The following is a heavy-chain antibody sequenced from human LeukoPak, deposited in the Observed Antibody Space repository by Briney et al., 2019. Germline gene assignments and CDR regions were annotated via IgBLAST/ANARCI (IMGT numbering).Heavy chain of an antibody. Sequence: ASVKVSCKASGYTFTGYYMYWVRQAPGQGLEWMGWINPNSGGTNYAQKFQGRVTMTRDTSISTAYMELTRLTSDGTAVYYCARLAGSWPDYWGQGPLVTVSS. CDR2: INPNSGGT. CDR3: ARLAGSWPDY. V-gene: IGHV1-2*02. CDR1: GYTFTGYY. J-gene: IGHJ4*02. D-gene: IGHD6-13*01.